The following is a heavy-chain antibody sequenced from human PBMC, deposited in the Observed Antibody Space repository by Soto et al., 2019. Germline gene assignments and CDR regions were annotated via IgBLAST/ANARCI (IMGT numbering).Heavy chain of an antibody. CDR3: ARESSQLLYPSNYYYGMDV. CDR1: GGSISSGGYY. D-gene: IGHD2-2*02. Sequence: SETLSLTCTVSGGSISSGGYYWSWIRQHPGDGLEWIGDIYYSGSTYYNPSLKSRVTISVDTSKNQFSLKLSSVTAADTAVYYCARESSQLLYPSNYYYGMDVWGQGTTVTVSS. CDR2: IYYSGST. J-gene: IGHJ6*02. V-gene: IGHV4-31*03.